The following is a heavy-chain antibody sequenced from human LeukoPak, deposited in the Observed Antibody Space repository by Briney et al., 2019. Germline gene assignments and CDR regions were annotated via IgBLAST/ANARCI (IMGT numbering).Heavy chain of an antibody. D-gene: IGHD6-19*01. J-gene: IGHJ4*02. V-gene: IGHV4-4*07. CDR3: ARDSTNGWDY. Sequence: SETLSLTCTVSGGSISTYYWSWIRQPAGKGLEWIGRMYTSGSTNYNPSLKSRVTMSVDTSKNQFSLKLSSVTASDTAVYYCARDSTNGWDYWGQGTLVTVSS. CDR1: GGSISTYY. CDR2: MYTSGST.